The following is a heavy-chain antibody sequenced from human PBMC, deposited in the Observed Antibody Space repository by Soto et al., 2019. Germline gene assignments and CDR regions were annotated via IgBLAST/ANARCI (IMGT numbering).Heavy chain of an antibody. D-gene: IGHD3-10*01. CDR1: GGSFSGHY. CDR2: INHSGST. CDR3: ASINYYGSGSYRYYYGMDV. V-gene: IGHV4-34*01. Sequence: SETLSLTCAVYGGSFSGHYWSWIRQPPGKGLEWIGEINHSGSTNYNPSLKSRVTISVDTSKNQFSLKLSSVTAADTAVYYCASINYYGSGSYRYYYGMDVWGQGTTVTVSS. J-gene: IGHJ6*02.